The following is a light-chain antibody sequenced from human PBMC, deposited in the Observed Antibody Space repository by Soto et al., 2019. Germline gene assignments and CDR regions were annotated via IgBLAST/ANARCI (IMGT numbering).Light chain of an antibody. Sequence: DIQMTQSPSTLSASVGDRVIITCRASESISNWLAWYQQKPGKAPNLLIYKASSLKSGVPLRFGGSGSGTEFTLTINSLQPDDFATYYCHQSFSTPHTFGQGTKVDIK. J-gene: IGKJ2*01. CDR2: KAS. CDR3: HQSFSTPHT. V-gene: IGKV1-5*03. CDR1: ESISNW.